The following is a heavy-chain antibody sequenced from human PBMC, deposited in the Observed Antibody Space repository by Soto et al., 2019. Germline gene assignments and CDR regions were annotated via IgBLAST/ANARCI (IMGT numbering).Heavy chain of an antibody. D-gene: IGHD3-22*01. CDR2: ISYDGSNK. CDR3: ARDMDYYDSSGYGDY. CDR1: GFTFSSYA. Sequence: QVQLVESGGGVVQPGRSLRLSCTASGFTFSSYAMHWVRQAPGKGLEWVAVISYDGSNKYYADSVKGRFTISRDNSKNTLYLPMNRLRAEDTAVYYCARDMDYYDSSGYGDYWGQGTLVTVSS. J-gene: IGHJ4*02. V-gene: IGHV3-30-3*01.